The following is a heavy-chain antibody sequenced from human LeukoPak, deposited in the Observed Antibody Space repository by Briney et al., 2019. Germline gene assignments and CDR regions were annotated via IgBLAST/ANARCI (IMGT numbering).Heavy chain of an antibody. J-gene: IGHJ4*02. CDR1: GGSISSSSYH. D-gene: IGHD3-22*01. CDR2: IYYSGST. CDR3: ARRADYYDEPDY. Sequence: SETLSLTCTVSGGSISSSSYHWGWIRQPPGKGLEWIGSIYYSGSTYYNPSLKSRVTISVDTSKNQFSLKLSSVTAADTAVYYCARRADYYDEPDYWGQGTLVTVSS. V-gene: IGHV4-39*07.